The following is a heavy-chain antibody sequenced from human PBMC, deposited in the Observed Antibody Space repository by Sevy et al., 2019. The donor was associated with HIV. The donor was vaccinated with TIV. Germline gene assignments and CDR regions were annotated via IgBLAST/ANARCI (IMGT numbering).Heavy chain of an antibody. CDR1: GFTFSSYA. D-gene: IGHD3-3*01. CDR2: ISGSGGST. Sequence: GGSLRLSCAASGFTFSSYAMSWVRQAPGKGLEWVSAISGSGGSTYYADSVKGRFTISRDNSKNTLYLQMNSLRAEDTAVYYCAKDLRFLEWFGAFDMWGQGTMVTVSS. J-gene: IGHJ3*02. CDR3: AKDLRFLEWFGAFDM. V-gene: IGHV3-23*01.